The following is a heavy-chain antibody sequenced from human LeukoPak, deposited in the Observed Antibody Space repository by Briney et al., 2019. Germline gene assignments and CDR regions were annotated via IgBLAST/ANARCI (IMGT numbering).Heavy chain of an antibody. J-gene: IGHJ3*02. V-gene: IGHV3-53*01. CDR3: AKKCIGRQYCGGAGGLDAFDI. CDR2: IYSDNT. D-gene: IGHD2-21*01. Sequence: GGSLRLSCTVSGFTVSSNSMSWVRQAPGKGLEWVSFIYSDNTHYSDSVKGRFTISRDNSKNTLYLQMNSLRAEDTAVYSCAKKCIGRQYCGGAGGLDAFDIWGQGTMVTVSS. CDR1: GFTVSSNS.